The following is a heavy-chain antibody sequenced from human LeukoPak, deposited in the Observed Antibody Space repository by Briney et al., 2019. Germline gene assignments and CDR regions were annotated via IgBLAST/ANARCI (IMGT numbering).Heavy chain of an antibody. CDR1: GYTFTGYY. V-gene: IGHV1-2*02. J-gene: IGHJ4*02. D-gene: IGHD3-9*01. Sequence: ASVKVSCTASGYTFTGYYIHWVRQAPGQGLEWMGWINPNSGGTNSAQKFQGRVTMTRDTSISTAYMELSRLRSDDTAVYYCASGANILTGYAPYYFDYWGQGTLVTVSS. CDR2: INPNSGGT. CDR3: ASGANILTGYAPYYFDY.